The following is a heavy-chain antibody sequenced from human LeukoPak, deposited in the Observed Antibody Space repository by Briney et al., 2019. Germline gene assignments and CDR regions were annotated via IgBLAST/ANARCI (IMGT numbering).Heavy chain of an antibody. Sequence: GGSMRLSCVVSGFPFRNYDMSWVLQGPGTGLEWVSSISASGGSTYYADSVKGRFTISRDNAKNSLYLQMNSLRAEDTAVYYCARVSAYDSSGYYFDYWGQGTLVTVSS. CDR3: ARVSAYDSSGYYFDY. D-gene: IGHD3-22*01. V-gene: IGHV3-23*01. CDR2: ISASGGST. J-gene: IGHJ4*02. CDR1: GFPFRNYD.